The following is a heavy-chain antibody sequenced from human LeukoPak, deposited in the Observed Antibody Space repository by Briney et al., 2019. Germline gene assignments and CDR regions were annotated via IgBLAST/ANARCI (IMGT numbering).Heavy chain of an antibody. CDR3: ARGSTGLSEVDI. V-gene: IGHV1-2*02. CDR2: INPNSGGT. Sequence: ASAKVSCKASGYTFTGYYMYWVRQAPGQGLEWMGWINPNSGGTNYAQKFQGRVTMTRDTSISTAYMELSRLRSDDTAVYYCARGSTGLSEVDIWGQGTMVTVSS. J-gene: IGHJ3*02. D-gene: IGHD1-14*01. CDR1: GYTFTGYY.